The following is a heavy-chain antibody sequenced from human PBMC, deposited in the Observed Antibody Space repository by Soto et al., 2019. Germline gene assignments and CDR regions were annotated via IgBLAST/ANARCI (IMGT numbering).Heavy chain of an antibody. CDR2: ISWNSGSI. D-gene: IGHD5-12*01. Sequence: EVQLVESGGGLVQPGRSLRLSCAASGFTFDDYAMHLVRQAPGKGLEWVSGISWNSGSIGYADTVKGRFTISRDNAKNSLYLQMNSLRAEDTALYYCAKDRFGATIFLFDYWGQGTLVTVSS. CDR1: GFTFDDYA. V-gene: IGHV3-9*01. J-gene: IGHJ4*02. CDR3: AKDRFGATIFLFDY.